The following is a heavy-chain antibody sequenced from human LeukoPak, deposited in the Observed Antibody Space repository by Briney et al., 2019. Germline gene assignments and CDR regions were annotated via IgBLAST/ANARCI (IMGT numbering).Heavy chain of an antibody. CDR1: GGSISSHY. V-gene: IGHV4-59*11. D-gene: IGHD2-2*01. CDR3: ARDLSVVVPAAINGDYMDV. J-gene: IGHJ6*03. CDR2: IYYSGST. Sequence: SETLSLSCTVAGGSISSHYWSWSRQPPGKGLEWVGYIYYSGSTNYNPSLKSRVAISVDTSKNQFSLKLSSVTAADPAVYYCARDLSVVVPAAINGDYMDVWGKGTTVTVSS.